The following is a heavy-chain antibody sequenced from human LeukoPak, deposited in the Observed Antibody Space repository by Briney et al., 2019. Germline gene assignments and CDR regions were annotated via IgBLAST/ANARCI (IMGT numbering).Heavy chain of an antibody. J-gene: IGHJ4*02. Sequence: GGSLRLSCAASGFTFSSHSMNWVRQAPGKGLEWVSYISTSSTIIYYADSVKGRFTISRDNAKNSLYLQMNSLRDEDTAVYYCARDRGYYYDYWGQGTLVTVSS. D-gene: IGHD3-10*01. V-gene: IGHV3-48*02. CDR3: ARDRGYYYDY. CDR2: ISTSSTII. CDR1: GFTFSSHS.